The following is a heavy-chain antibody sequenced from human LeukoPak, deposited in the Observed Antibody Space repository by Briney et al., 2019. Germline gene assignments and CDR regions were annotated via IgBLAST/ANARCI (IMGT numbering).Heavy chain of an antibody. Sequence: GGYLRRYGTASGFTFGDYAMSWVRPAQGKGLEGVGFLRSRVYGGTTEDAASVKGRFTISRDDSKSIAYLQMNSLKTEDTAVYYCTRGEGNCYIYYYCGMDVWGQGTTVTVSS. J-gene: IGHJ6*02. D-gene: IGHD2-21*01. V-gene: IGHV3-49*04. CDR1: GFTFGDYA. CDR3: TRGEGNCYIYYYCGMDV. CDR2: LRSRVYGGTT.